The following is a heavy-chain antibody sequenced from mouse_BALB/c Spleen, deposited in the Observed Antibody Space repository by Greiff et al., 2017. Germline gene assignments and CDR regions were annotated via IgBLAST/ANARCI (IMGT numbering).Heavy chain of an antibody. CDR3: ARESVDCPFAY. V-gene: IGHV3-2*02. J-gene: IGHJ3*01. D-gene: IGHD2-4*01. CDR2: ISYSGST. Sequence: EVQLVESGPGLVKPSQSLSLTCTVTGYSITSDYAWNWIRQFPGNKLEWMGYISYSGSTSYNPSLKSRISITRDTSKNQFFLQLNSVTTEDTATYYCARESVDCPFAYWGQGTLVTVSA. CDR1: GYSITSDYA.